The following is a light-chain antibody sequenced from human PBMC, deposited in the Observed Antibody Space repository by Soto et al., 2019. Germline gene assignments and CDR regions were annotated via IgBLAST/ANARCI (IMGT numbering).Light chain of an antibody. J-gene: IGLJ2*01. Sequence: QSALTQPASVSGSPGQSITISCTGTSSDVGGYNDVSWYHQHPGTAPKLMIYDVSHRSAGVSNRFSGSKSGNTASLTISGLQDEDEYDYSGSSYTSSSTLVFGGGTKLTVL. CDR2: DVS. CDR1: SSDVGGYND. V-gene: IGLV2-14*01. CDR3: SSYTSSSTLV.